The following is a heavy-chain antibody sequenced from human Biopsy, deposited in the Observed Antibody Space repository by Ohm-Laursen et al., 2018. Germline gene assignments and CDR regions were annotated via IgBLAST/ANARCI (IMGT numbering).Heavy chain of an antibody. J-gene: IGHJ1*01. CDR1: GGTFSNYG. D-gene: IGHD3-9*01. Sequence: ASVKVSCKAPGGTFSNYGVNWVRQAPGQGLEWLGGNIPILGTGNYAQKFQDRVTVAADTSTSTATMELRSLRSHDTAVYYCATKLTGYFHHWGQGILVIVSS. CDR3: ATKLTGYFHH. V-gene: IGHV1-69*06. CDR2: NIPILGTG.